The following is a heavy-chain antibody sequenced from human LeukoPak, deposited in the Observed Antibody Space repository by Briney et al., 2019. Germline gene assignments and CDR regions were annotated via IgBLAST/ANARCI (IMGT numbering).Heavy chain of an antibody. Sequence: ASVKVSCKTSGYTFTSYYMHWVRQAPGQGLEWMGIINPSGGSTNYAQKFQGRVTITADESTSTAYMELSSLRSEDTAVYYCARDRGQAVATTFYYFDYWGQGTLVTVSS. CDR1: GYTFTSYY. D-gene: IGHD6-19*01. CDR2: INPSGGST. J-gene: IGHJ4*02. V-gene: IGHV1-46*01. CDR3: ARDRGQAVATTFYYFDY.